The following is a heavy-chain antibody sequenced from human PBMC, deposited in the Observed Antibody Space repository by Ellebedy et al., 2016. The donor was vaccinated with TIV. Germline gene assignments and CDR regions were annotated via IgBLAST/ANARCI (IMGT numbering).Heavy chain of an antibody. CDR1: GGIFSSHG. J-gene: IGHJ4*02. Sequence: ASVKVSCKASGGIFSSHGIRWVRQAPGQGLEWMGWISAYNGNTNYVQKLQGRVTLTTDTSMNTAYMELRSLRSDDTAVYYCARVGPFYDDTSGYMHYWGQGTLVTVSS. CDR2: ISAYNGNT. D-gene: IGHD3-22*01. CDR3: ARVGPFYDDTSGYMHY. V-gene: IGHV1-18*01.